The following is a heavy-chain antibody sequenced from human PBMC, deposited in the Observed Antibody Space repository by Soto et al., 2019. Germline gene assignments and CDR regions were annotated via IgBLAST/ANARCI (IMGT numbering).Heavy chain of an antibody. V-gene: IGHV3-64D*06. J-gene: IGHJ4*02. Sequence: GSLRLSCSASGFTFNIYGMHWVRQAPGKGLAYVSGISDEGDNTYYADSVKGRFTISRDNSKNTLYLQMSSLRAEDTAVYFCAKARIGRGWDVDYWGQGTLVTVSS. CDR2: ISDEGDNT. CDR1: GFTFNIYG. CDR3: AKARIGRGWDVDY. D-gene: IGHD6-19*01.